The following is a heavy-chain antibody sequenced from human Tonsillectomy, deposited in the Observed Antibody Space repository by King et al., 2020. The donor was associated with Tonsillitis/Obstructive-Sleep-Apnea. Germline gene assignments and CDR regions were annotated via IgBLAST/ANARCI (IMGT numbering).Heavy chain of an antibody. V-gene: IGHV3-23*04. CDR2: ISGSGNEK. Sequence: VQLVESGGGLVQPGGSLRLSCAASGFTFRNSAMSWVRQVPGKRLEWVSAISGSGNEKYYADSVRGRFSISRDNSKNTLYLKLTSLRADDTALYYCAKEGPGGQQLIWVDSWGQGTLVTVSS. J-gene: IGHJ4*02. CDR3: AKEGPGGQQLIWVDS. CDR1: GFTFRNSA. D-gene: IGHD6-13*01.